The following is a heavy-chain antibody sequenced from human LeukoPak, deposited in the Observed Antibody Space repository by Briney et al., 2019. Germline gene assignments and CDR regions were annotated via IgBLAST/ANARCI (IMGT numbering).Heavy chain of an antibody. Sequence: GGSLRLSCAASGFSFSNYWMSWVRQAPGKGLEWVGHAKQDGSETYYVDSVKGRFTVSRDNSKNSLFLQMNSLRVEDTAMYYCARDLPSSGYWYRDAFDIWGRGTMVTVSS. CDR3: ARDLPSSGYWYRDAFDI. J-gene: IGHJ3*02. D-gene: IGHD3-22*01. CDR1: GFSFSNYW. CDR2: AKQDGSET. V-gene: IGHV3-7*01.